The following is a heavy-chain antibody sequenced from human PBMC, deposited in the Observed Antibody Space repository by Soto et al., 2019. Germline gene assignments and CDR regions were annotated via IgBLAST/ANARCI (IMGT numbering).Heavy chain of an antibody. D-gene: IGHD3-3*01. J-gene: IGHJ4*02. CDR1: GVTFSSYA. V-gene: IGHV1-69*13. CDR2: IIPIFGTA. Sequence: GASVKVSCKASGVTFSSYAISWVRQAPGQGLEWMGGIIPIFGTANYAQKFQGRVTITADESTSTAYMELSSLRSEDTAVYYCARVRGLRGDFWTIPGFDYWGQGTLVTVSS. CDR3: ARVRGLRGDFWTIPGFDY.